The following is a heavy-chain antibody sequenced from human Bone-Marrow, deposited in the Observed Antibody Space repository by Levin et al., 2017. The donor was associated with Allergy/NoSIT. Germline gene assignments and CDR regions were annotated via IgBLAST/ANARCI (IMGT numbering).Heavy chain of an antibody. Sequence: KLSGPTLVKPTQTLTLTCTFSGFSLNVYGVGVGWIRQPPGKALEWLAIIYGSDGDDEKRCSPSLSSRLIITKDTSRNQVVLTMTNVDPVDTATYYCAHDYNWNFDYWGQGTLVTVSS. CDR3: AHDYNWNFDY. J-gene: IGHJ4*02. D-gene: IGHD1-20*01. CDR2: IYGSDGDDEK. V-gene: IGHV2-5*01. CDR1: GFSLNVYGVG.